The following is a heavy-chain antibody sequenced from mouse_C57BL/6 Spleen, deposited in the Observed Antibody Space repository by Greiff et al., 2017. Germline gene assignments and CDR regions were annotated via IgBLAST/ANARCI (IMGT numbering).Heavy chain of an antibody. CDR3: ASGRPTWFAY. CDR1: GFTFSSYA. J-gene: IGHJ3*01. CDR2: ISDGGSYT. Sequence: EVQGVESGGGLVKPGGSLKLSCAASGFTFSSYAMSWVRQNPEKRLEWVATISDGGSYTYYPDNVKGRFTITRDNAKNNQYLQRSHLKSEDAAMYYCASGRPTWFAYWGQGTLVTVSA. V-gene: IGHV5-4*01.